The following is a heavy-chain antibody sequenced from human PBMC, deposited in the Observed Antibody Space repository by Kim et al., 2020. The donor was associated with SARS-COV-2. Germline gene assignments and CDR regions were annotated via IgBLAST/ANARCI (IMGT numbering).Heavy chain of an antibody. Sequence: SVKVSCKASGGTFSSYAISWVRQAPGQGLEWMGGIIPIFGTANYAQKFQGRVTITADESTSTAYMELSSLRSEDTAVYYCAHGYYGSGSYEATASFDYWGQGTLVTVSS. D-gene: IGHD3-10*01. V-gene: IGHV1-69*13. CDR3: AHGYYGSGSYEATASFDY. CDR1: GGTFSSYA. CDR2: IIPIFGTA. J-gene: IGHJ4*02.